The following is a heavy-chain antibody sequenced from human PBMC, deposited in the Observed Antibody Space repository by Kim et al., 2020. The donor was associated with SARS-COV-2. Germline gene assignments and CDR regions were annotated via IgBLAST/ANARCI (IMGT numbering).Heavy chain of an antibody. Sequence: SETLSLTCAVYGGSFSGYYWSWIRQPPGKGLEWIGEINHSGSTNYNPSLKSRVTISVDTSKNQFSLKLSSVTAADTAVYYCARGLGTHMTTVTTANWFDPGGQGTLVTVSS. V-gene: IGHV4-34*01. D-gene: IGHD4-4*01. CDR1: GGSFSGYY. CDR3: ARGLGTHMTTVTTANWFDP. J-gene: IGHJ5*02. CDR2: INHSGST.